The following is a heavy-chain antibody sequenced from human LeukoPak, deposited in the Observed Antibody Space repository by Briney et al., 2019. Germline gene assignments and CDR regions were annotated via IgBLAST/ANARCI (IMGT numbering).Heavy chain of an antibody. CDR3: ARAVSGSYYDFWSGHFDY. CDR2: INTDGSST. Sequence: GGSLRLSCAASGFTFSSYWMHWVRQAPGKGLVWVSRINTDGSSTSYADSVKGRFTISRDNAKNSLYLQMNSLRAEDTAVYYCARAVSGSYYDFWSGHFDYWGQGTLVTVSS. J-gene: IGHJ4*02. V-gene: IGHV3-74*01. CDR1: GFTFSSYW. D-gene: IGHD3-3*01.